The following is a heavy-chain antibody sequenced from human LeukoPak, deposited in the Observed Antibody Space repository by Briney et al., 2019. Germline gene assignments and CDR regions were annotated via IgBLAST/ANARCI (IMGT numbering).Heavy chain of an antibody. V-gene: IGHV3-30*03. CDR3: ARGGVPYGLDV. J-gene: IGHJ6*02. CDR1: GFTFSSYG. D-gene: IGHD2-8*01. CDR2: ISYDGSNN. Sequence: GGSLRLSCAASGFTFSSYGMHWVRQAPGKGLEWVALISYDGSNNHYADSVKGRFSISRDDSKNTLYLQMDSLRSDDTAVYYCARGGVPYGLDVWGQGTTVTVSS.